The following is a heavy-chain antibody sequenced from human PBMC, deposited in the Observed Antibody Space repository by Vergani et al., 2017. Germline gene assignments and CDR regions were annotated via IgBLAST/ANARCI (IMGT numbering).Heavy chain of an antibody. J-gene: IGHJ4*02. V-gene: IGHV3-15*01. CDR2: IKSKTDGGTT. Sequence: VQLVESGGGLVKPGGSLRLSCAASGFTFSDYYMSWIRQAPGKGLEWVGRIKSKTDGGTTDYAAPVKGRFTISRDDSKNTLYLQMNSLKTEDTAVYYCTTAYGSGWYDWGQGTLVTVSS. CDR1: GFTFSDYY. CDR3: TTAYGSGWYD. D-gene: IGHD6-19*01.